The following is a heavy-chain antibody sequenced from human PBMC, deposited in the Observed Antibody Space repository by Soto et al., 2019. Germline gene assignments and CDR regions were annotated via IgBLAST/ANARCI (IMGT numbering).Heavy chain of an antibody. V-gene: IGHV3-66*01. CDR2: IYSGGST. J-gene: IGHJ4*02. D-gene: IGHD2-15*01. CDR3: ARGGSILNFDS. Sequence: PGGSLRLSCAASGFTVSSNYMSWVRQAPGKGLEWVSVIYSGGSTYYADSVKGRFTISRDNAKNTLYLQMNSLRAEDTAVYYCARGGSILNFDSWRQATLVTVSS. CDR1: GFTVSSNY.